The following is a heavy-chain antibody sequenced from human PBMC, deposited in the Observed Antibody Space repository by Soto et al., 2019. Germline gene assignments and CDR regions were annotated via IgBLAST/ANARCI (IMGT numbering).Heavy chain of an antibody. CDR3: VHKGAGDRILDY. J-gene: IGHJ4*02. V-gene: IGHV2-5*02. CDR2: IYWDDYK. CDR1: GFSLSTNGVG. D-gene: IGHD3-16*01. Sequence: QITLKESGPALVKPTQTLTLTCTFSGFSLSTNGVGVGWIRQPPGEALEWLALIYWDDYKHFSPSLETRLTTTNDTTKNQVVLTMTNMDPVDTATYYYVHKGAGDRILDYWGQGTLVTVSS.